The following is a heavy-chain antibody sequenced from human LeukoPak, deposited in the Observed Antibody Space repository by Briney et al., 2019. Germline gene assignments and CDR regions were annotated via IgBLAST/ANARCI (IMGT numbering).Heavy chain of an antibody. Sequence: PSGTLPLTCAVSGDSITSSNWWTWVRQSPGKGLEWIGEIFRTGTTNYKPSLKSRVSISLDKSKNQFSLMLTSVTAADTAVYYCAREGWTRTDYFDYWGQGTLVTVSS. D-gene: IGHD3/OR15-3a*01. J-gene: IGHJ4*02. CDR2: IFRTGTT. CDR1: GDSITSSNW. CDR3: AREGWTRTDYFDY. V-gene: IGHV4-4*02.